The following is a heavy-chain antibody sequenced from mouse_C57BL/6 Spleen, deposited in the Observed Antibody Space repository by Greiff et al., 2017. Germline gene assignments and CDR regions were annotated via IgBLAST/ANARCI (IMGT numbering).Heavy chain of an antibody. V-gene: IGHV1-63*01. CDR2: IYPGGGYT. D-gene: IGHD2-1*01. Sequence: QVQLQQPGAELVRPGTSVKMSCKASGYTFTNYWIRWAKQRPGHGLEWIGDIYPGGGYTNYNEKFKGKATLTVDKSSSTAYMQFSSLTSEDSAIYYCAREGYGNYVFADWGQGTLVTVSA. CDR1: GYTFTNYW. J-gene: IGHJ3*01. CDR3: AREGYGNYVFAD.